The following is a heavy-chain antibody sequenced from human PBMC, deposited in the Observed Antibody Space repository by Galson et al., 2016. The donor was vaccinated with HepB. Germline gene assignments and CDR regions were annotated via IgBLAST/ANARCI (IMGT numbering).Heavy chain of an antibody. Sequence: SLRLSCAASGFTFSHYAMNWVRQAPGTGLDWVSGISGRGGRTYYGNSVKGRFTISRDTSKNTLYLQMNNLRVEDTAVYYCVKGGAWFGGDWFDPWGQGTLVIVSS. J-gene: IGHJ5*01. CDR2: ISGRGGRT. CDR3: VKGGAWFGGDWFDP. CDR1: GFTFSHYA. D-gene: IGHD3-10*01. V-gene: IGHV3-23*01.